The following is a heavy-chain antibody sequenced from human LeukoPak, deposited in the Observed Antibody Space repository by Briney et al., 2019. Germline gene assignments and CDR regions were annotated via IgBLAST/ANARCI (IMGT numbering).Heavy chain of an antibody. CDR2: INSGGTS. J-gene: IGHJ4*02. V-gene: IGHV3-66*01. Sequence: GGSLRLSCAASGSTVSSNYMTWVRQAPGKGLEWVSVINSGGTSSYADSVKGRFTISRDNSKNTVFLQMNSLRPEDTAVYYCARGGGKDGYNLYYFDFWGQGTLVTVSS. CDR3: ARGGGKDGYNLYYFDF. D-gene: IGHD5-24*01. CDR1: GSTVSSNY.